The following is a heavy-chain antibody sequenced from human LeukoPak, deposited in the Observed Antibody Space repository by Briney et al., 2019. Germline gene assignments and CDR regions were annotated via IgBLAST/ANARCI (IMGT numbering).Heavy chain of an antibody. CDR1: GGSISSSSYY. D-gene: IGHD3-16*02. V-gene: IGHV4-39*01. CDR3: VGRDVWGSYRYTHTPTNDY. Sequence: PSETLSLTCTVSGGSISSSSYYWGWIRQPPGKGLEWIGSIYYSGSTYYNPSLKSRVTISVDTSKNQFSLKLSSVTAADTAVYYCVGRDVWGSYRYTHTPTNDYWGQGTLVTVSS. CDR2: IYYSGST. J-gene: IGHJ4*02.